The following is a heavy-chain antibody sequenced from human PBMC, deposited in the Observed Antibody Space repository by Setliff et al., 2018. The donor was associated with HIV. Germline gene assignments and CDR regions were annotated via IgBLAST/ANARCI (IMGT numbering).Heavy chain of an antibody. CDR1: GGTFSSYA. CDR2: MTPNNGNT. V-gene: IGHV1-8*02. D-gene: IGHD3-3*01. Sequence: ASVKVSCKASGGTFSSYAINWVRQATGQGLEWMGRMTPNNGNTAYTQKFQGRVTMTSNTSINTAYMELSSLRSEDTAVYYCARVGSYYNFWSGSPYYYGMDVWGQGTTVTVSS. CDR3: ARVGSYYNFWSGSPYYYGMDV. J-gene: IGHJ6*02.